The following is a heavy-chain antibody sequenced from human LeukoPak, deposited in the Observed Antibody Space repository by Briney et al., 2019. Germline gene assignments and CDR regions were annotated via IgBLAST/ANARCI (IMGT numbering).Heavy chain of an antibody. CDR2: LYYSGST. CDR1: GGSISSYD. V-gene: IGHV4-59*08. Sequence: SETLSLTCTVSGGSISSYDWSWIRQPPGNGLGCIGYLYYSGSTNYNPPLKSRVTISVDTSKNQFSLKLSSVTAADTAVYYCARLKAVPGTGGYFDYWGQGTLVTVSS. CDR3: ARLKAVPGTGGYFDY. J-gene: IGHJ4*02. D-gene: IGHD6-13*01.